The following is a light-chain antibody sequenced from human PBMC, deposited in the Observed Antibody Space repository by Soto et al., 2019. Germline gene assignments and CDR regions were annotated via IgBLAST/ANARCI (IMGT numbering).Light chain of an antibody. CDR2: ATS. J-gene: IGKJ4*01. Sequence: DIQMTQSPSSLSASVGDRVTITCRASQTINGYLNWYQHKPGKAPNLLIYATSSLQSGVPSRFSGSGSGTDFNLIIISLQPEDFATYYCLHSYSTPLPFAGGTKVEVK. V-gene: IGKV1-39*01. CDR3: LHSYSTPLP. CDR1: QTINGY.